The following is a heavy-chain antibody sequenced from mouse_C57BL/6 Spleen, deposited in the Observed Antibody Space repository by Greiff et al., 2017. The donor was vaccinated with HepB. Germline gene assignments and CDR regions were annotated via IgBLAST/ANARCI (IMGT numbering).Heavy chain of an antibody. CDR3: ARPRSCDVSDFDY. J-gene: IGHJ2*01. Sequence: EVKLVESGGGLVKPGGSLKLSCAASGFTFSDYGMHWVRQAPEKGLEWVAYISSGSSTIYYADTVQGRFTISRDNAKNTLFLQMTSLRSEDTAMYYCARPRSCDVSDFDYWGQGTTLTVSS. CDR1: GFTFSDYG. CDR2: ISSGSSTI. V-gene: IGHV5-17*01. D-gene: IGHD1-1*01.